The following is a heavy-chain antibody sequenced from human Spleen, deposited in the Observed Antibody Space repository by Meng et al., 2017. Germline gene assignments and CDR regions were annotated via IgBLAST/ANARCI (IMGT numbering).Heavy chain of an antibody. CDR1: GGSISSSNW. D-gene: IGHD5-18*01. J-gene: IGHJ4*02. CDR2: IYHSGST. Sequence: QVPVQGPGPGLAKPSGTLSLPCAVSGGSISSSNWWSWVRQPPGKGLEWIGEIYHSGSTNYNPSLKSRVTISVDKSKNQFSLKLSSVTAADTAVYYCASVSNTADLHGDYWGQGTLVTVSS. CDR3: ASVSNTADLHGDY. V-gene: IGHV4-4*02.